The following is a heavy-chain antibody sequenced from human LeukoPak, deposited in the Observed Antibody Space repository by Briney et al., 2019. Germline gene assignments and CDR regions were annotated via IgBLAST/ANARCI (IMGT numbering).Heavy chain of an antibody. CDR2: SHYTGNT. V-gene: IGHV4-59*12. Sequence: PSETLSLTCAVSGGSISNYYWSWIRQPPGKGLEWIGCSHYTGNTNHNPSLKSRVTISVDTSKNQFSLRLSSVTAADTAVYYCARGLPYASPQAGSWGQGTLVTVSS. J-gene: IGHJ1*01. CDR1: GGSISNYY. CDR3: ARGLPYASPQAGS. D-gene: IGHD2-2*01.